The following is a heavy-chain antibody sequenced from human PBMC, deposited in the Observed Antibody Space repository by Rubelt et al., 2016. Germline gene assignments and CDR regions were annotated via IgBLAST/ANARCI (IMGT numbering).Heavy chain of an antibody. Sequence: RLSCAASGFTFSSYAMHWVHQAPGKGLEWVAVISYDGSNTYYGDSVKGRFTISRDNSKNTLYLHMNSLRTDDTGVYYCARERRQWLVSYFGMDVWGQGTTVTVSS. CDR2: ISYDGSNT. D-gene: IGHD6-19*01. CDR1: GFTFSSYA. V-gene: IGHV3-30*04. J-gene: IGHJ6*02. CDR3: ARERRQWLVSYFGMDV.